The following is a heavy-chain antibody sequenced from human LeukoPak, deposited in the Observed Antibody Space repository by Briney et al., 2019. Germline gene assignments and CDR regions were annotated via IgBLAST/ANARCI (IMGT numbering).Heavy chain of an antibody. CDR1: GTSINDYY. CDR2: TYFSGHT. Sequence: PSETLSLTCTVSGTSINDYYWSWIRHPPGKRLEWFGYTYFSGHTNYRPPLKSRVTMSLDAPRDHFSLQLTSVTAADTAVYYCARGHGYSGHALAYWGQGILVTVSS. CDR3: ARGHGYSGHALAY. D-gene: IGHD5-12*01. J-gene: IGHJ4*02. V-gene: IGHV4-59*01.